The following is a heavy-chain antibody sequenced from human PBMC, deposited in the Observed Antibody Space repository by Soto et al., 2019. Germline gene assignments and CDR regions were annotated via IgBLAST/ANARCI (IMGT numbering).Heavy chain of an antibody. CDR3: ARHASRGYSSSWNFED. CDR2: TYYSAGT. J-gene: IGHJ4*02. D-gene: IGHD6-13*01. V-gene: IGHV4-39*01. Sequence: QLQLQESGPGLVKPSETLSLTCNVSGGSVGSSGYYWGWIRQAAGKGLEWIVSTYYSAGTYYNPSLKSRVTTSIDASKNLVSLTVTSVTAADTAVYYCARHASRGYSSSWNFEDWGQGTLVTVSS. CDR1: GGSVGSSGYY.